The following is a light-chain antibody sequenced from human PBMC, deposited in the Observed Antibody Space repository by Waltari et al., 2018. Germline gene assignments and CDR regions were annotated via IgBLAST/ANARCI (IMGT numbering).Light chain of an antibody. CDR3: AVWDDSLGGV. J-gene: IGLJ3*02. CDR1: NSNIGGTS. V-gene: IGLV1-44*01. CDR2: NDN. Sequence: QSVLTQPPSVSGTPGQRVTISCSGSNSNIGGTSVIWYQQLPGTAPKLLIYNDNQGPSGVPDRFSSSKSGTSASLAITGLQSEDEADYYCAVWDDSLGGVFGGGTKLTVL.